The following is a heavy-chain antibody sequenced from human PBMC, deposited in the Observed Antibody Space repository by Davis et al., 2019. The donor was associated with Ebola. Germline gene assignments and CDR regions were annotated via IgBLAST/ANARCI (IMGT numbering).Heavy chain of an antibody. V-gene: IGHV3-23*01. CDR3: AKVTIFGVVIRGYYFDY. D-gene: IGHD3-3*01. CDR2: ISGSGGST. J-gene: IGHJ4*02. CDR1: GFTFSSYA. Sequence: GGSLRLSCAASGFTFSSYAMSWVRQAPGKGLEWVSAISGSGGSTYYADSVKGRFTISRDNSKNTLYLQMNSLRAEDTAVYYYAKVTIFGVVIRGYYFDYWGQGTLVTVSS.